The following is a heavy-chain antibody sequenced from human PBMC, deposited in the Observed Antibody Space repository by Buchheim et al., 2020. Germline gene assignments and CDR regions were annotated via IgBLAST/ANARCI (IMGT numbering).Heavy chain of an antibody. D-gene: IGHD5-18*01. CDR3: AKRGYSYGKFES. J-gene: IGHJ4*02. CDR1: GFSLRTSG. CDR2: ISHDESKK. V-gene: IGHV3-30*18. Sequence: QVQLVESGGGVVQPGRSLRLSCAASGFSLRTSGMHWVRQAPGKGLEWVAVISHDESKKNYAESVKGRFTISRDPSEKTLFLQMNSLRAEDTAVYYCAKRGYSYGKFESWGQGTL.